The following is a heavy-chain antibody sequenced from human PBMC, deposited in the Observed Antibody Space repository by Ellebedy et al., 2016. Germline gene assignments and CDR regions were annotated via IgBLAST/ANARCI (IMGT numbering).Heavy chain of an antibody. V-gene: IGHV3-64D*06. Sequence: GESLKISCPASGFTFSNHAMHWVRQTPGQGLEYVSGITRNGGTTYYADSVKGRSTISRDNPKNTLYLQMSSLRAEDTAVYYCVKDTWGFDSWGQGTLVIVSS. CDR3: VKDTWGFDS. D-gene: IGHD3-16*01. J-gene: IGHJ4*02. CDR1: GFTFSNHA. CDR2: ITRNGGTT.